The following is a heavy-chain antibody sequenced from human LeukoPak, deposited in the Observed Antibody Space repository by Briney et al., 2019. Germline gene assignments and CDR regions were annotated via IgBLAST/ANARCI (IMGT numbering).Heavy chain of an antibody. CDR3: ARQWQRLVHVFDY. V-gene: IGHV4-39*01. Sequence: PSETLSLTCTVSGGSISSSSYYWAWIRQPPGKGLEYIGSIYYTGTTYYNPSLKSRVTMSVDTSKNQFSLKVSSVTAADTAVYYCARQWQRLVHVFDYWGQGTLVTVSS. J-gene: IGHJ4*02. CDR2: IYYTGTT. D-gene: IGHD6-13*01. CDR1: GGSISSSSYY.